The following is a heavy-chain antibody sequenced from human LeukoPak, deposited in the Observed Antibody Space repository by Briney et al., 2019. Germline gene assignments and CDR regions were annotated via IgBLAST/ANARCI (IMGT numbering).Heavy chain of an antibody. J-gene: IGHJ4*02. CDR3: AKDPGRVDGQDY. D-gene: IGHD5-24*01. CDR1: GFTFSSYA. V-gene: IGHV3-23*01. Sequence: GGSLRLSCAASGFTFSSYAMGWSRQAPGKGLEWVSAISGSGGSTYYADSVKGRFTISRDNSKNTLYLQMNSLRAEDTAVYYCAKDPGRVDGQDYWGQGTLVTVSS. CDR2: ISGSGGST.